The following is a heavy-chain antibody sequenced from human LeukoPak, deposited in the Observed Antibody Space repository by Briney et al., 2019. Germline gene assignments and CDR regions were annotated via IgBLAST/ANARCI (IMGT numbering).Heavy chain of an antibody. CDR3: ARGYYGSGASYYYYYYMDV. J-gene: IGHJ6*03. D-gene: IGHD3-10*01. V-gene: IGHV4-34*01. CDR1: GGSFSGYY. Sequence: SETLSLTCAVYGGSFSGYYWSWIRQPPGKGLEWIGEINHSGSTNYNPSLKSRVTISVDTSKNQFSLKLSSVTAADTAVYYCARGYYGSGASYYYYYYMDVWGKGTTVTVS. CDR2: INHSGST.